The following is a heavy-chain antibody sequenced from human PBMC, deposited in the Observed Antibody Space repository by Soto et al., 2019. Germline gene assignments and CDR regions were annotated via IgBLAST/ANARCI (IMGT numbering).Heavy chain of an antibody. CDR1: GGSISSGDYY. J-gene: IGHJ3*02. V-gene: IGHV4-30-4*01. Sequence: PSETLSLTCTVSGGSISSGDYYRSWIRQPPGKGLEWIGYIYYSGSTYYNPSLKSRVTISVDTSKNQFSLKLSSVTAADTAVYYCARAYGSEDAFDIWGQGTMVTVSS. CDR3: ARAYGSEDAFDI. CDR2: IYYSGST. D-gene: IGHD3-10*01.